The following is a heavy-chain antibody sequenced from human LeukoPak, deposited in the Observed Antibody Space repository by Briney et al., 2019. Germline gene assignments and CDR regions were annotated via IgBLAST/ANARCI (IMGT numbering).Heavy chain of an antibody. CDR3: AREWTGYYDSSGYTFDY. J-gene: IGHJ4*02. D-gene: IGHD3-22*01. CDR1: GYTFTSYA. Sequence: ASVKISCKASGYTFTSYAMNWVRQAPGQRLEWMGWINAGNGNTKYSQKFQGRVTITRDTSASTAYMELSSLRSEDTAVYYCAREWTGYYDSSGYTFDYWGQGTLVTVSS. V-gene: IGHV1-3*01. CDR2: INAGNGNT.